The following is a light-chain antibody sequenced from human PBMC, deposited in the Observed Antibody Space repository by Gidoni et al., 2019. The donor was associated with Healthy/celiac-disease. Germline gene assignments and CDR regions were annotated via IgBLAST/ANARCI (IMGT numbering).Light chain of an antibody. Sequence: EIVMPQSPATLSVSPGERATPSCRASQSVSSNLAWYQQKPGQAPRLLIYGASTRATGIPARFSGSGSGTEFTLTISSLQSEDFAVYYCQQYNNWYTFGQGTKLEIK. CDR3: QQYNNWYT. CDR1: QSVSSN. CDR2: GAS. J-gene: IGKJ2*01. V-gene: IGKV3-15*01.